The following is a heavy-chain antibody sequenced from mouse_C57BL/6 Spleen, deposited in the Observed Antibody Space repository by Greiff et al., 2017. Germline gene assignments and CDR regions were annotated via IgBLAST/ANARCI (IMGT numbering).Heavy chain of an antibody. J-gene: IGHJ1*03. CDR2: INPSNGGT. V-gene: IGHV1-53*01. D-gene: IGHD2-3*01. Sequence: QVQLQQPGTELVKPGASVKLSCKASGYTFTSYWMHWVKQRPGQGLEWIGNINPSNGGTNYNEKFKSKATLTVDKSSSTAYMQLSSLTSEDSAVYYGAAYDGYSTWYFDGWGTGTTVTVSS. CDR3: AAYDGYSTWYFDG. CDR1: GYTFTSYW.